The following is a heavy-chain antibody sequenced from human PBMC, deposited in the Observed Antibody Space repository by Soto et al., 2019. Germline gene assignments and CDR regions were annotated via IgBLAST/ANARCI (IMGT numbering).Heavy chain of an antibody. V-gene: IGHV1-8*01. CDR1: GYTFSNYD. CDR3: AKVSRKGSAIDFDY. D-gene: IGHD3-10*01. CDR2: VNPNNGDT. J-gene: IGHJ4*02. Sequence: QVQLVQSGAELKKPGATGKVSCQASGYTFSNYDMNWVRQATGQGPEWIGWVNPNNGDTGYAQKFQGRVTLTTDISTTTAYMELTSLRSEDTAIYYCAKVSRKGSAIDFDYWGQGTLITVSS.